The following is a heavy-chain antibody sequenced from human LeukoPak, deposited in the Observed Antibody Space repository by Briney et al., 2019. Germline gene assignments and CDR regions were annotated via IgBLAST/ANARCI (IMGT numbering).Heavy chain of an antibody. CDR2: INPSGGST. D-gene: IGHD3-3*01. CDR1: GYTFTGYY. J-gene: IGHJ6*02. Sequence: ASVKVSCKASGYTFTGYYMHWVRQAPGQGLEWMGIINPSGGSTSYAQKFRGRVTMTRDTSTSTVYMELSSLRSEDTAVYYCARVHRVVHKAMDVWGQGTTVTVSS. CDR3: ARVHRVVHKAMDV. V-gene: IGHV1-46*01.